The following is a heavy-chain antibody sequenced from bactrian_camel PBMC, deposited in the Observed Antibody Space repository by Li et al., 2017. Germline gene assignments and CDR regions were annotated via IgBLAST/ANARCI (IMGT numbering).Heavy chain of an antibody. Sequence: HVQLVESGGGSVQPGGSLRLSCAASGYTYSYNCMGWFRQAAGKQREWVSTMITATGSTDYADSVKGRFTISKENNKNTLYLQMNSLKPEDTAMYYCAADRPPLWSSGSLFERGFDYWGQGTQVTVS. CDR2: MITATGST. CDR1: GYTYSYNC. J-gene: IGHJ4*01. CDR3: AADRPPLWSSGSLFERGFDY. V-gene: IGHV3S1*01. D-gene: IGHD2*01.